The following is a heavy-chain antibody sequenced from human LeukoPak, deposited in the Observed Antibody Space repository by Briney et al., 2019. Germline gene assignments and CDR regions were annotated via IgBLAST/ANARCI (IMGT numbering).Heavy chain of an antibody. J-gene: IGHJ4*02. V-gene: IGHV3-15*01. CDR1: GFTFDKAW. CDR2: IKSKIHGGTI. CDR3: TTDLGRSWCLSCLGWDSSQAAGTLSKIDY. Sequence: AGGSLRLSCAASGFTFDKAWMTWVRQAPGKGLEWVGRIKSKIHGGTIDYAAPVKGRFTISRDDSENTVYLQMNSLKTEDTAVYYCTTDLGRSWCLSCLGWDSSQAAGTLSKIDYWGQGTLVTVSS. D-gene: IGHD6-13*01.